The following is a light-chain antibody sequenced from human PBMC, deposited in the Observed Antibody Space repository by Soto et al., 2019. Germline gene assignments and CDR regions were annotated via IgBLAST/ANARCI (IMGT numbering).Light chain of an antibody. CDR2: RNN. CDR3: AVWDDTLSGPWV. J-gene: IGLJ3*02. Sequence: QAVVTQPPSASGTPGQRVTISCSGSSSNIGYNYVYWYQQLPGTAPKLLIYRNNHRPSGVPDRFSGSKSGTSASLAISGLRSEDEANYYCAVWDDTLSGPWVFGGGTKVTVL. CDR1: SSNIGYNY. V-gene: IGLV1-47*01.